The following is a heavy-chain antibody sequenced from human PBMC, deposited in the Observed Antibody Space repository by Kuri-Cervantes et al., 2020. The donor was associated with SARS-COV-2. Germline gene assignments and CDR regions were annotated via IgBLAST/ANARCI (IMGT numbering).Heavy chain of an antibody. CDR2: IYYSGST. CDR3: ARDSGGSYRDFDY. V-gene: IGHV4-61*01. J-gene: IGHJ4*02. Sequence: SETLSLTCTVSGGSVSSGSYYWSWIRQPPGKGLEWIGYIYYSGSTNYNPSLKSRVTISVDTSKNQFSLKLSSVTAADTAVYYCARDSGGSYRDFDYWGQGTLVTVSS. CDR1: GGSVSSGSYY. D-gene: IGHD1-26*01.